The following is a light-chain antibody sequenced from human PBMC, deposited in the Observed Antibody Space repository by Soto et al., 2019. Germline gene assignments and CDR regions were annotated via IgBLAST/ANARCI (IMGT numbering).Light chain of an antibody. V-gene: IGLV2-14*01. Sequence: QSALTQPASVSGSPGQSITISCTGTSSDIGRFNSVSWYQQHPGKAPKLMIFEVSNRPSGVSNRFSGSKSGNMASLTISGLQAEDEADYYCSSYRISITLVFGGGTKLTVL. J-gene: IGLJ3*02. CDR2: EVS. CDR3: SSYRISITLV. CDR1: SSDIGRFNS.